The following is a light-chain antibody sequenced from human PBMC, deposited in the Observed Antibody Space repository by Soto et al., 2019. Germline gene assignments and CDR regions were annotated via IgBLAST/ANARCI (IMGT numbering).Light chain of an antibody. Sequence: DIQMTQSPSSLSASVGDRVTITCRASQSISSYLNWHQQKPGKAPKLLIYAASSLQSGVPSRFSGSGSGTDFILTISSLQPEDFATYYCQQSYSISSFGGGTKVEIK. J-gene: IGKJ4*01. CDR2: AAS. V-gene: IGKV1-39*01. CDR1: QSISSY. CDR3: QQSYSISS.